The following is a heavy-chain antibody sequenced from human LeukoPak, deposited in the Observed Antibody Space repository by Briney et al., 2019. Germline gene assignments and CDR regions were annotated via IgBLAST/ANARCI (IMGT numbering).Heavy chain of an antibody. Sequence: GSSVKVSCKASGGTFSSYAISWVRQAPGQGLEWMGGIIPIFGTANYAQKFQDRVTITADESTSTAYMELSSLRSEDTAVYYCARDKAYYGSGSYRDWFDPWGQGTLVTVSS. CDR1: GGTFSSYA. J-gene: IGHJ5*02. CDR2: IIPIFGTA. V-gene: IGHV1-69*01. D-gene: IGHD3-10*01. CDR3: ARDKAYYGSGSYRDWFDP.